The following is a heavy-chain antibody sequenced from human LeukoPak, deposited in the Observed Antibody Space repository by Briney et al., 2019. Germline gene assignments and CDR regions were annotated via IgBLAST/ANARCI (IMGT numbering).Heavy chain of an antibody. D-gene: IGHD3-9*01. CDR3: AKSFASGKLRYFDWLLYGPPDY. CDR1: GFTFSSYG. CDR2: ISGSGGST. Sequence: GGSLRLSCAASGFTFSSYGMSWVRQAPGKGLEWVSAISGSGGSTYYADSVKGRFTISRDNSKNTLYLQMNSLRAEDTAVYYCAKSFASGKLRYFDWLLYGPPDYWGQGTLVTVSS. J-gene: IGHJ4*02. V-gene: IGHV3-23*01.